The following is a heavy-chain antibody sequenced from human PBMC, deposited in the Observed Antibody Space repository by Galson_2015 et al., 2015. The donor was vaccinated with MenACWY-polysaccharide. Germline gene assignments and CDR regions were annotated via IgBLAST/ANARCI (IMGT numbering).Heavy chain of an antibody. V-gene: IGHV3-74*01. CDR2: INSDGSST. CDR3: AGNPRLGYLDL. Sequence: SLRLSCAASGFTFSSYWMHWVRHAPGKGLVWVSRINSDGSSTGYADSVKGRFTISRDNAKDTLYLQMNSLRAEDTAVYYCAGNPRLGYLDLWGRGTLVTVSS. J-gene: IGHJ2*01. CDR1: GFTFSSYW. D-gene: IGHD2-21*01.